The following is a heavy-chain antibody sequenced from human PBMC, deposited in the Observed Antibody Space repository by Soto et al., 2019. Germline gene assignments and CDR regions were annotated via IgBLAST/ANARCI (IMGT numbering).Heavy chain of an antibody. CDR3: ARWVYYYGMDV. Sequence: TSETLSLTCAVSGGSISSGRYSWSWIRQPPGKGLEWIGYISHSGNTYYNPSLKSRVTISVDGSKNEFSLRLRSVTAADTAVYYCARWVYYYGMDVWGQGTTVTVSS. V-gene: IGHV4-30-2*01. CDR1: GGSISSGRYS. J-gene: IGHJ6*02. CDR2: ISHSGNT.